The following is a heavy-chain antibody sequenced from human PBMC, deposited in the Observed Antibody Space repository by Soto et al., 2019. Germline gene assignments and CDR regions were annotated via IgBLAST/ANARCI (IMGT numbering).Heavy chain of an antibody. V-gene: IGHV2-5*02. J-gene: IGHJ4*02. CDR3: AHRVLRTVFGLVTTTAIYFDF. CDR2: IYWDDDK. CDR1: GFSLTTSGVG. D-gene: IGHD3-3*01. Sequence: QITLNESGPTVVRPTETLTLTCRFSGFSLTTSGVGVGWIRQSPGKAPEWLALIYWDDDKRYSASLKSRLTNTKDTSKNQVVLTVSDLDPTDTATYYCAHRVLRTVFGLVTTTAIYFDFWGQGPPVAVSS.